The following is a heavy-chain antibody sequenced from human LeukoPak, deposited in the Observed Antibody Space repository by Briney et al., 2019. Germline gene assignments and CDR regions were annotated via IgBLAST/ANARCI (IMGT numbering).Heavy chain of an antibody. D-gene: IGHD3-22*01. Sequence: AGGSLRLSCAASGFTFSSYSMNWVSQAPGKGLEWVSSISSSSSYIYYADSVKGRFTISKDNAKNSLYLQMNSLRAEDTAVYYCAREDSSGYYSTTSNFDYWGQGTLVTVSS. J-gene: IGHJ4*02. CDR1: GFTFSSYS. V-gene: IGHV3-21*01. CDR2: ISSSSSYI. CDR3: AREDSSGYYSTTSNFDY.